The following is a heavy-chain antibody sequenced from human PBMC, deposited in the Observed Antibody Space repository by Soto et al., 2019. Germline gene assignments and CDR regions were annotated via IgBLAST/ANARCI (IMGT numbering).Heavy chain of an antibody. Sequence: SVKVSCKASGGTFSSYAISWVRQAPGQGLEWMGGIIPIFGTANYAQKFQGRVTITADESTSTAYMELSSLRSEDTAVHYCASLLYYDSSGYFTYFDYWGQGTLVTVSS. CDR1: GGTFSSYA. CDR3: ASLLYYDSSGYFTYFDY. D-gene: IGHD3-22*01. CDR2: IIPIFGTA. J-gene: IGHJ4*02. V-gene: IGHV1-69*13.